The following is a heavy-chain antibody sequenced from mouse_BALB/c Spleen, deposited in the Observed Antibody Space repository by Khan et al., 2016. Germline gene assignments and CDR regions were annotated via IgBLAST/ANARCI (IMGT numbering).Heavy chain of an antibody. CDR2: ISYSGST. V-gene: IGHV3-2*02. J-gene: IGHJ2*01. CDR1: GYSITSDYA. D-gene: IGHD1-1*01. CDR3: ASDYGSSYPRYYFDY. Sequence: EVQLQESGPGLVKPSQSLSITCTVTGYSITSDYAWNWIRQFPGNKLEWMVYISYSGSTNYNPSLKSRISITRDTSKNQFFLQLTSVTTEDTATYYCASDYGSSYPRYYFDYWCQGTTLTVSS.